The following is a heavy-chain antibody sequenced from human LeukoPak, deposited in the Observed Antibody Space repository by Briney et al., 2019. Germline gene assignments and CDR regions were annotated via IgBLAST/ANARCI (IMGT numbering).Heavy chain of an antibody. J-gene: IGHJ6*02. CDR3: ARLFQMDV. Sequence: PGGPLRLSCAASGFTFDDYGMNWVRQAPGKGLEWVSGITWSGGSTGYTDSVKGRFTISRDNAKNSLYLQMNSLRVEDTAVYYCARLFQMDVWGQGTTVTVSS. CDR2: ITWSGGST. D-gene: IGHD2-21*01. V-gene: IGHV3-20*04. CDR1: GFTFDDYG.